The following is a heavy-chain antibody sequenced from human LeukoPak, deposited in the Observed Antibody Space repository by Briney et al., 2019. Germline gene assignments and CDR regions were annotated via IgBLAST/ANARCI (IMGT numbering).Heavy chain of an antibody. CDR3: ARDPGVEPYYDSSGYIAPDY. Sequence: GGPLSLSCAASGFTFSSYSMNWVRQAPGNGLEWVSSISSSSSYIYYADSVKGRFTISRDNAKNSLYLQMNSLRAEDTAVYYCARDPGVEPYYDSSGYIAPDYWGQGTLVTVSS. CDR1: GFTFSSYS. D-gene: IGHD3-22*01. CDR2: ISSSSSYI. J-gene: IGHJ4*02. V-gene: IGHV3-21*01.